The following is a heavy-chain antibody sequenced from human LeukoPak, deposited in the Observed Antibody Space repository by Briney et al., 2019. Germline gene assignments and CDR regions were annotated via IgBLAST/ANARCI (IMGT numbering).Heavy chain of an antibody. Sequence: ASVKVSCKASGYTFTNYHIAWVRQAPGQGLEWMGWISANDGNTDYPQKLQGRVTMTTDTSTSTAYMELRSLRSDDTAVYYCARESHVTREDYWGQGTLVTVSS. J-gene: IGHJ4*02. D-gene: IGHD3-10*01. CDR3: ARESHVTREDY. V-gene: IGHV1-18*01. CDR2: ISANDGNT. CDR1: GYTFTNYH.